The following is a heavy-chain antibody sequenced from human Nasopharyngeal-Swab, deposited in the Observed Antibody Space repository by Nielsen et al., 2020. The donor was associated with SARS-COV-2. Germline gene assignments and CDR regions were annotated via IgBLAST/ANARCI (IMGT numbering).Heavy chain of an antibody. CDR2: IYYSGST. D-gene: IGHD1-26*01. Sequence: GSLRLSCTVSGGSISSYYWSWIRQPPGKGLEWIGYIYYSGSTNYSPSLKSRVTISADTSKNQFSLKLTTVTAADTAVYYCARWSTISRFFDFWGQGTQVTVSS. CDR3: ARWSTISRFFDF. CDR1: GGSISSYY. V-gene: IGHV4-59*01. J-gene: IGHJ4*02.